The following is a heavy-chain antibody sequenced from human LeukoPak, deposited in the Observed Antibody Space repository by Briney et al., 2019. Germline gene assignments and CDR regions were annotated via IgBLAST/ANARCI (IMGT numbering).Heavy chain of an antibody. J-gene: IGHJ4*02. CDR3: ARVVAAMGGIDY. D-gene: IGHD2-21*02. Sequence: PSETLSLTCNVSGASVSSGSYYWSWIRQPPGKELEWIGYIYYSGSTSYNPSLKSRVTISVDTSKNHFSLKLTSVTAADTAVYYCARVVAAMGGIDYWGQGTLVTVSS. CDR1: GASVSSGSYY. CDR2: IYYSGST. V-gene: IGHV4-61*03.